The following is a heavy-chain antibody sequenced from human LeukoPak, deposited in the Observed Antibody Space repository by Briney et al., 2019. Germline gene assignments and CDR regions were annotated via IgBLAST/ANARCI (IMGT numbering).Heavy chain of an antibody. CDR1: GFTFSSYA. V-gene: IGHV3-23*01. J-gene: IGHJ5*02. CDR3: AKAGTPVLTGYLNHFDP. Sequence: PGGSLRLSCAASGFTFSSYAMTWVRQAPGKGLEWVSTISGSGGSTYYADSVKGRFAISRDNSKDTLYLQMNSLRVEDTAVYYCAKAGTPVLTGYLNHFDPWGQGTLVTVSS. D-gene: IGHD3-9*01. CDR2: ISGSGGST.